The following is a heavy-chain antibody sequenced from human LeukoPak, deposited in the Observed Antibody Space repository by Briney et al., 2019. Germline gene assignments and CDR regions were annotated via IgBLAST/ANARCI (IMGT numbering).Heavy chain of an antibody. D-gene: IGHD4-17*01. CDR3: ARSPHYGDWYWYFDL. V-gene: IGHV1-46*01. CDR1: GYTFTSYY. J-gene: IGHJ2*01. Sequence: GASVKVSCKASGYTFTSYYMHWVRQAPGQGLEWMGIINPSGGSTSYAQKFQGRVTMTRDMSTSTVYMELSSLRSEDTAVYYCARSPHYGDWYWYFDLWGRGTLVTVSS. CDR2: INPSGGST.